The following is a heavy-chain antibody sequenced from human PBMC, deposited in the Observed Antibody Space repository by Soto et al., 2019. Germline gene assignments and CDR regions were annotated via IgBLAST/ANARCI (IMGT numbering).Heavy chain of an antibody. CDR3: ARRLEATVTAFDY. D-gene: IGHD4-17*01. V-gene: IGHV4-31*03. CDR1: GDSISSGGYY. J-gene: IGHJ4*02. CDR2: IYYSGST. Sequence: QVQLQESGPGLVKPSQTLSLTCTVSGDSISSGGYYWSRIRQHSGMGLEWIGYIYYSGSTYYNPSLKSRVTISVDTSKNQFSLKLSSVTAADPAVYYCARRLEATVTAFDYWGQGTLVTVSS.